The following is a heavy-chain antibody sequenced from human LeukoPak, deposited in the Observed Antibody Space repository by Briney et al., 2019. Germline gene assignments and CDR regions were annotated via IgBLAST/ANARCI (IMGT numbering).Heavy chain of an antibody. CDR2: ISGSGGST. CDR3: ANIVIVPAATFDY. CDR1: GFTFSSYA. V-gene: IGHV3-23*01. J-gene: IGHJ4*02. Sequence: PGGSLRLSCAASGFTFSSYAMNWVRQAPGKGLEWVSAISGSGGSTYYADSVKGRFTISRDNSKNTLYLQMNSLGAEDTAVYYCANIVIVPAATFDYWGQGTLVTVSS. D-gene: IGHD2-2*01.